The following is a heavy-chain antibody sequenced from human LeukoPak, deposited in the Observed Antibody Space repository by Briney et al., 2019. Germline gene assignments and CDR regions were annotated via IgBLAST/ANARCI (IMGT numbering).Heavy chain of an antibody. V-gene: IGHV4-38-2*02. CDR1: GYSISSGYY. J-gene: IGHJ4*02. CDR2: IYHSGST. D-gene: IGHD1-26*01. CDR3: ARTDSGSYRQPFDY. Sequence: SETLSLTCTVSGYSISSGYYWGGIRQPPGKGLEWMGSIYHSGSTYYNPSLKRRVTISVDTSKNQFSLKLSSVTAAHTAVYYCARTDSGSYRQPFDYWGQGTLVTVSS.